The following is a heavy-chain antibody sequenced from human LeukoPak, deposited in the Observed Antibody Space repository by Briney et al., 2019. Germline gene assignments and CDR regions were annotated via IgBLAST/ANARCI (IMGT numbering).Heavy chain of an antibody. J-gene: IGHJ4*02. CDR1: GFTFSDYY. D-gene: IGHD6-19*01. V-gene: IGHV3-11*03. CDR2: ISSSSSYT. Sequence: SGGSLRLSCAASGFTFSDYYMSWIRQAPGKGLEWVSYISSSSSYTNYADSVKGRFAISRDNAKNSLYLQMLSLSAEDTAVNYCASGRGSGWYNDYWGQGTLVTVSS. CDR3: ASGRGSGWYNDY.